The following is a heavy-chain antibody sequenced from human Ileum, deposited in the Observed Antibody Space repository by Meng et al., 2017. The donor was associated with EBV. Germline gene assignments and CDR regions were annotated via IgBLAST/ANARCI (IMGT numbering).Heavy chain of an antibody. D-gene: IGHD3-10*01. Sequence: QVQLQESGPGLVKPAATLSLTCTVPGGSVSSGSYYWTWIRQPPGKTLEWLGFIYYSGNTNYNPSLKGRVTLSIDMSKNQFSLNLTSVTAADTAVYYCARWPRSITATGGSEHWGQGTLVTVSA. CDR3: ARWPRSITATGGSEH. CDR2: IYYSGNT. J-gene: IGHJ4*02. V-gene: IGHV4-61*01. CDR1: GGSVSSGSYY.